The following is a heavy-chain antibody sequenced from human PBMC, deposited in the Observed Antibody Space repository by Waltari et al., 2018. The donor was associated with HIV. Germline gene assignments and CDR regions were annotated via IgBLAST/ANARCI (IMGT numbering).Heavy chain of an antibody. CDR3: AREGGGTYYDSSGAVDPYGMDV. V-gene: IGHV1-2*04. J-gene: IGHJ6*02. Sequence: QVQLVQSGAEVKKPGASVKVSCKASGYTFTGYYMHWVRQAPGQGLEWMGWINPNSGGTNYAQKFQGWVTMTRDTSISTAYMERSRLRSDDTAVYYCAREGGGTYYDSSGAVDPYGMDVWGQGTTVTVSS. D-gene: IGHD3-22*01. CDR2: INPNSGGT. CDR1: GYTFTGYY.